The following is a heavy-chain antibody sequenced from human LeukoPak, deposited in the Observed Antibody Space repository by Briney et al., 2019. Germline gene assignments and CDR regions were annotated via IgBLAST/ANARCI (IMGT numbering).Heavy chain of an antibody. Sequence: PSETLSLTCTVSGDSISSFYWSWVRQPAGKGLEWIGRIYTSVSTEYNPSLKSRVTMSVDTSKNQFSLKLNSVTAADTAVYYCASRYCGGDCKGPGAFDVWGQGTMVAVSS. J-gene: IGHJ3*01. V-gene: IGHV4-4*07. CDR3: ASRYCGGDCKGPGAFDV. CDR1: GDSISSFY. D-gene: IGHD2-21*02. CDR2: IYTSVST.